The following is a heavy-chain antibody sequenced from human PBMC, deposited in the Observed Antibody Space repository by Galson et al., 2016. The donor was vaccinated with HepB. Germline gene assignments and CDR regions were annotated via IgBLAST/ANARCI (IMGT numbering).Heavy chain of an antibody. Sequence: SETLSLTCTVSGDSVSSGYFYWNWIRQSPGKGLEWIGNNYYSGSTNYNPSLESRVTISVDMSKNRFSLKLSSVTAADTAVYYCARHRSGAYRDLYYGMDVWGQGTTVTVSS. CDR1: GDSVSSGYFY. V-gene: IGHV4-39*01. CDR3: ARHRSGAYRDLYYGMDV. D-gene: IGHD2-15*01. J-gene: IGHJ6*02. CDR2: NYYSGST.